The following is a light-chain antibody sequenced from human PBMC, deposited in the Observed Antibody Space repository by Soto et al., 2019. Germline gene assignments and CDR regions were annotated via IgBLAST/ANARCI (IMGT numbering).Light chain of an antibody. CDR1: QSVSSN. V-gene: IGKV3-15*01. Sequence: EIVMTQSPATLSVSPGERATLSCRASQSVSSNLAWYQQKPGQAPRLLIYGASTRATGIPARFSGSGSGTEFTVTINSLKSEDFGVYYCQQYNNWPPLTFGGGTKVEIK. J-gene: IGKJ4*01. CDR3: QQYNNWPPLT. CDR2: GAS.